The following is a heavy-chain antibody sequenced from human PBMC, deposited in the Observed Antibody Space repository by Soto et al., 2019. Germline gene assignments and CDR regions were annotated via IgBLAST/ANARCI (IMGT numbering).Heavy chain of an antibody. J-gene: IGHJ4*02. CDR3: ARVCDLLYVDY. D-gene: IGHD2-15*01. Sequence: GGALRLSCEASGPTFKNFGMHWGLQAPGKGLEWVAVIRDDGSKKYYADSVKGRVTISVDKSKNQFSLKLSSVTAADTAVYYCARVCDLLYVDYWGQGTLVTVSS. CDR2: IRDDGSKK. CDR1: GPTFKNFG. V-gene: IGHV3-33*08.